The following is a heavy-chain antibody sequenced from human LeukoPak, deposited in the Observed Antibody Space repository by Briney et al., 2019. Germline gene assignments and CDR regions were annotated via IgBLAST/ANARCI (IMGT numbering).Heavy chain of an antibody. CDR3: AKRSGSSSNSFDY. Sequence: PGGSLRLSCAASGFTFSSYGMHWVRQAPGKGLEWVAFIRYDGSNKYYADSVKGRFTISRDNSKNTLYLQMNSLRAEDTAVYYCAKRSGSSSNSFDYWGQGTLVTVSS. J-gene: IGHJ4*02. CDR2: IRYDGSNK. D-gene: IGHD1-26*01. V-gene: IGHV3-30*02. CDR1: GFTFSSYG.